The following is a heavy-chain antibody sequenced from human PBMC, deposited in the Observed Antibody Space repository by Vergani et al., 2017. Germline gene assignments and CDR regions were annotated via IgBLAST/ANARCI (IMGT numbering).Heavy chain of an antibody. V-gene: IGHV4-61*02. D-gene: IGHD3-16*02. CDR3: ARESVVTSWDGYRFHYMDV. J-gene: IGHJ6*03. CDR2: TSTDGST. Sequence: QVQLQESGPGLVKPSQTLSLTCSVSGGAVNRGSNFWTWIRQPAGKALEWIGRTSTDGSTNYNPSLKSRVTVSVDTSKTQISLRLTSVTAEDTAVYYCARESVVTSWDGYRFHYMDVWGKGTTVTVSS. CDR1: GGAVNRGSNF.